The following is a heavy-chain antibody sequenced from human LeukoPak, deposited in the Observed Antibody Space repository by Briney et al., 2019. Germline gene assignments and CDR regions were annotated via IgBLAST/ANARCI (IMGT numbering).Heavy chain of an antibody. CDR2: ISSSGNTI. Sequence: GSLRLSCAASGFTFSSYEMNWVRQAPGKGLEWVSYISSSGNTIYYGDSVKGRFTISRDDAKNSLYLQMNSLRAEDTAAYYCARERGYSGYDYFIDSPSDYWGRGSLDPVS. J-gene: IGHJ4*02. CDR1: GFTFSSYE. CDR3: ARERGYSGYDYFIDSPSDY. D-gene: IGHD5-12*01. V-gene: IGHV3-48*03.